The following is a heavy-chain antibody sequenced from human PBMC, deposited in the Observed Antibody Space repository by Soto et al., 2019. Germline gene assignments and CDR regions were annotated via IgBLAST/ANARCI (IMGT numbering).Heavy chain of an antibody. CDR1: GGSITRNNHY. Sequence: QLQLQESGPGLVKPSETLSLTCIVSGGSITRNNHYWGWIRQSPGKGLEWIGSILYSGSTNYNPSHTSRVTLSVETSKNQYSLKMSSVTAADTALYYCARLGSSGWYQGSYFDYWGQGTLVTVSS. J-gene: IGHJ4*02. V-gene: IGHV4-39*01. D-gene: IGHD6-19*01. CDR2: ILYSGST. CDR3: ARLGSSGWYQGSYFDY.